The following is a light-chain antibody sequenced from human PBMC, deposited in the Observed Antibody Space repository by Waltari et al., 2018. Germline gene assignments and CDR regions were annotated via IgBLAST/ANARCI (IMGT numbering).Light chain of an antibody. CDR3: QQYGRSPWT. Sequence: EIVLAQSPGTLSLSPGERATLSCRASQTVTSDYLAWYQQKPGQAPRILIYGASSRATGIPDSFSGSGSGTDFALTISRLEPEDFAVYYCQQYGRSPWTFGQGTKVEIK. V-gene: IGKV3-20*01. CDR1: QTVTSDY. J-gene: IGKJ1*01. CDR2: GAS.